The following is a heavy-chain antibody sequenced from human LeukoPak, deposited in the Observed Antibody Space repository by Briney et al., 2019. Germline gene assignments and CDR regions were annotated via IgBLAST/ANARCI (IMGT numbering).Heavy chain of an antibody. CDR3: ARGRSGQQLGPTSYYYYYGMDV. D-gene: IGHD6-13*01. V-gene: IGHV1-69*04. Sequence: GSSVKVSCKASGGTFSSYAISWVRQAPGQGLEWMGRIIPILGIANYAQKVQGRVTITADKSTSTAYMELSSLRSEDTAVYYCARGRSGQQLGPTSYYYYYGMDVWGQGTTVTVSS. CDR1: GGTFSSYA. CDR2: IIPILGIA. J-gene: IGHJ6*02.